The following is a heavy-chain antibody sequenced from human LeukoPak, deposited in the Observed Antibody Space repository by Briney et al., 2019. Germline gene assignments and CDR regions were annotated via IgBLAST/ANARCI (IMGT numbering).Heavy chain of an antibody. Sequence: GGSLRLSCAASGFTFDDYAMHWVRQAPGKGLEWVSGISWNSGSIGYADSVKGRFTISRDNAKNSLYLQMNSLRAEDTALYYCAKVPTVGATEFDYWGQGTLVAVSS. CDR1: GFTFDDYA. V-gene: IGHV3-9*01. J-gene: IGHJ4*02. CDR2: ISWNSGSI. D-gene: IGHD1-26*01. CDR3: AKVPTVGATEFDY.